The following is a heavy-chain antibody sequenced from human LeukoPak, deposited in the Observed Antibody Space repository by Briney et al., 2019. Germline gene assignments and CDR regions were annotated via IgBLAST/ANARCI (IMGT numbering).Heavy chain of an antibody. V-gene: IGHV3-7*01. J-gene: IGHJ4*02. Sequence: PGGSLRLSCAASGFTFSSYWMSWVRQAPGKGLEWVANIKQDGSEKYYVDSVKGRFTISRDNAKNSLYLQMNSLRAEDTAVYYWASKKVRCYYDYWGQGTLVTVSS. CDR3: ASKKVRCYYDY. CDR1: GFTFSSYW. D-gene: IGHD3-10*01. CDR2: IKQDGSEK.